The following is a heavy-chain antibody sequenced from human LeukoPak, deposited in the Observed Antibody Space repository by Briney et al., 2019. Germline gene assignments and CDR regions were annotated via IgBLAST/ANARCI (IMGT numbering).Heavy chain of an antibody. Sequence: PGGSLRLSCAASGFTFSSYWMSWVRQAPGKGLEWVANIKQDGSEKYYVDSVKGRFTISRDNAKNSLYLQMNSLRAVDTAVYYCAGGSGSYMGDAFGIWGQGTMVTVSS. CDR2: IKQDGSEK. V-gene: IGHV3-7*01. CDR1: GFTFSSYW. CDR3: AGGSGSYMGDAFGI. D-gene: IGHD1-26*01. J-gene: IGHJ3*02.